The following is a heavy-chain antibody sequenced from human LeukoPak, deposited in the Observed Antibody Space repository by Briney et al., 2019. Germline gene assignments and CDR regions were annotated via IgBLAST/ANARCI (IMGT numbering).Heavy chain of an antibody. CDR3: AKDLNDYGGNPAEYFQH. CDR1: GFTFSSYW. V-gene: IGHV3-74*01. D-gene: IGHD4-23*01. CDR2: INSDGSSA. Sequence: GGSLRLSCAASGFTFSSYWMHWVRQAPGKGLVWVSRINSDGSSASYADSVKGRFTISRDNAENTLYLQMNSLRAEDTAVYYCAKDLNDYGGNPAEYFQHWGQGTLVTVSS. J-gene: IGHJ1*01.